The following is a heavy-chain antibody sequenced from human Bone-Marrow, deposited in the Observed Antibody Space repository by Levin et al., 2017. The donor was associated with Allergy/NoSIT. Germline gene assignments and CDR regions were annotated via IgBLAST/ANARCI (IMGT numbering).Heavy chain of an antibody. CDR1: GGSISSGGYY. V-gene: IGHV4-31*03. Sequence: SETLSLTCTVSGGSISSGGYYWSWIRQHPGKGLEWIGYIYYSGSTYYNPSLKSRVTISVDTSKNQFSLKLSSVTAADTAVYYCATLQPDHYYYYYMDVWGKGTTVTVSS. CDR3: ATLQPDHYYYYYMDV. D-gene: IGHD4-11*01. CDR2: IYYSGST. J-gene: IGHJ6*03.